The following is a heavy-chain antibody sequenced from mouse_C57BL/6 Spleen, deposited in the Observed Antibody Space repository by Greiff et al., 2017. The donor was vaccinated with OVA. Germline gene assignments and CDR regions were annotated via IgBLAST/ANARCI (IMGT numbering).Heavy chain of an antibody. D-gene: IGHD2-4*01. V-gene: IGHV5-17*01. Sequence: EVQLVESGGGLVKPGGSLKLSCAASGFTFSDYGMHWVRQAPEKGLEWVAYISSGSSTIYYADTVKGRFTISRDNAKNTLFLQMTSLRSEDTAMYYCAREGDYDVRYFDVWGTGTTVTVSS. CDR1: GFTFSDYG. CDR3: AREGDYDVRYFDV. J-gene: IGHJ1*03. CDR2: ISSGSSTI.